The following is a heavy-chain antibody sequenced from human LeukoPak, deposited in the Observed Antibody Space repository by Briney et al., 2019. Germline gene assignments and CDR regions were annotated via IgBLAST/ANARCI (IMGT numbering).Heavy chain of an antibody. CDR2: IYWDDVK. Sequence: SGPTLVEPTQTLTLTCTFSGFSLSTGELGVGWIRQPPGQALEWLALIYWDDVKRYSPSLKSRLTITKDASRNQVVVIMTDMDPVDTATYYCVRVNYYYDSSGYYRTPYFDSWGQGTLVTVSS. J-gene: IGHJ4*02. CDR3: VRVNYYYDSSGYYRTPYFDS. CDR1: GFSLSTGELG. D-gene: IGHD3-22*01. V-gene: IGHV2-5*02.